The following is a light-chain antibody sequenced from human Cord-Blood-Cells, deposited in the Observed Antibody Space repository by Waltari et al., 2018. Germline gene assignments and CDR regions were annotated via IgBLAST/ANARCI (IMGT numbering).Light chain of an antibody. V-gene: IGKV3-11*01. CDR3: QQRSNWPPLT. J-gene: IGKJ4*01. CDR1: QSVSSY. CDR2: GAS. Sequence: EIVLTQSPATLSLSPGERATLSCRASQSVSSYLAWYRQKPGQDPRLLIDGASNRATGIPARFSVSGSGTDFTLTISSLEPEDFAVYYGQQRSNWPPLTFGGGTKVEIK.